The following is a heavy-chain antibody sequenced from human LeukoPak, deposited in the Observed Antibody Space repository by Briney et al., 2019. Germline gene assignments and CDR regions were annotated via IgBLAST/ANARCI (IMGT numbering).Heavy chain of an antibody. V-gene: IGHV1-69*05. CDR3: ARDNSVRDEAWWFNP. Sequence: ASVKVSCKASGGTFSSYAISWVRQAPGQGLEWMGGIIPIFGRTNYAQKFQGRVTLTRDMSTSTDYLELSSLRSEDTAVYYCARDNSVRDEAWWFNPWGQGTLVTVSS. CDR1: GGTFSSYA. D-gene: IGHD5-24*01. J-gene: IGHJ5*02. CDR2: IIPIFGRT.